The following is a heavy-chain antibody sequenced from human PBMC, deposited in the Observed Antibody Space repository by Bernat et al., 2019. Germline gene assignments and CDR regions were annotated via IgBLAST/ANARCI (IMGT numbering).Heavy chain of an antibody. V-gene: IGHV3-30-3*01. CDR3: AREDDGGAFDI. CDR1: GFTFSSYA. D-gene: IGHD1-1*01. CDR2: ISYDGSNK. Sequence: QVQLVESGGGVVQPGRSLRLSCAASGFTFSSYAMHWVRQAPGKGLEWVAVISYDGSNKYYAASVKGRFTISRDNSKNTLYLQMNSLRAEDTAVYYCAREDDGGAFDIWGQGTMVTVSS. J-gene: IGHJ3*02.